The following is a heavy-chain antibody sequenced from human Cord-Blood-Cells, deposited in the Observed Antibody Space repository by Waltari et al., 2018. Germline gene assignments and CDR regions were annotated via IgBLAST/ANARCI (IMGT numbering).Heavy chain of an antibody. Sequence: QLQLQESGPGLVKPSETLSLTCTVPVGSISSSSYYWGWIRQPPGKGLEWIGSIYYSGSTYYNPSLKSRVTISVDTSKNQFSLKLSSVTAADTAVYYCARRFSNYFDYWGQGTLVTVSS. V-gene: IGHV4-39*01. CDR2: IYYSGST. CDR3: ARRFSNYFDY. CDR1: VGSISSSSYY. J-gene: IGHJ4*02. D-gene: IGHD4-4*01.